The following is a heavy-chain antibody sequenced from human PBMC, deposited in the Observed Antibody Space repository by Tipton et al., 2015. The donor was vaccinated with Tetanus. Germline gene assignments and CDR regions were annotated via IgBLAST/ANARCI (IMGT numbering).Heavy chain of an antibody. CDR3: ARANYDFPNKGPFDF. CDR2: ISPSGRS. CDR1: GFTFRTYG. Sequence: LRLSCAISGFTFRTYGMHWVRQAPGKGLEWLAYISPSGRSKSNYSLKSRITISQDKSKNQFSLKLTSVTAADTAVYYCARANYDFPNKGPFDFWGQGILVIVSS. D-gene: IGHD3-3*01. V-gene: IGHV4-59*01. J-gene: IGHJ4*02.